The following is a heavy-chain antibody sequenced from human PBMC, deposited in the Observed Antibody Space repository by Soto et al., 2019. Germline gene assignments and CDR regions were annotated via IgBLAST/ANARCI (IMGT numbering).Heavy chain of an antibody. CDR3: AREYYYDSSGYPVLDY. Sequence: GGSLRLSCAASGFTFSSYAMHWVRQAPGKGLEWVAVISYDGSNKYYADSVKGRFTISRDNSKNTLYLQMNSLRAEDTAVYYCAREYYYDSSGYPVLDYWGQGTLVTVSS. CDR1: GFTFSSYA. D-gene: IGHD3-22*01. V-gene: IGHV3-30-3*01. CDR2: ISYDGSNK. J-gene: IGHJ4*02.